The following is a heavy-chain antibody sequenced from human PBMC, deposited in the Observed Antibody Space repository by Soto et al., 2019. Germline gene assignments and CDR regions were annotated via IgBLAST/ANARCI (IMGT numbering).Heavy chain of an antibody. CDR1: GGSFSGYY. CDR3: ARVRSKLVVVTAPGHFDY. CDR2: INHSGST. D-gene: IGHD2-21*02. Sequence: KTSETLSLTCAVYGGSFSGYYWSWIRQPPGKGLEWIGEINHSGSTNYNPSLKSRVTISVDTSKNQFSLKLSSVTAADTAVYYCARVRSKLVVVTAPGHFDYWGQGTLVTVSS. V-gene: IGHV4-34*01. J-gene: IGHJ4*02.